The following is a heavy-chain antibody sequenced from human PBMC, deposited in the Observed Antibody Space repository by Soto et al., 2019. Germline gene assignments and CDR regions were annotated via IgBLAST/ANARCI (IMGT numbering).Heavy chain of an antibody. D-gene: IGHD3-10*01. CDR1: GFIFSAFD. Sequence: DVQLLESGGGLLQPGGSLRLSCAASGFIFSAFDMSWVRQAPGKGLEWVSSISGGTSYADSVKGRFTISRDNSKNTLYLQMNGLRAEDTAVYYCAIGGPGGPLGHWGQGTLVTVSS. J-gene: IGHJ4*02. CDR3: AIGGPGGPLGH. CDR2: ISGGT. V-gene: IGHV3-23*01.